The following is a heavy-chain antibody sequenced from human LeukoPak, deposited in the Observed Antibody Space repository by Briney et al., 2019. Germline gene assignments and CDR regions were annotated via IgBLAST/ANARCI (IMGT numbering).Heavy chain of an antibody. CDR1: GFTFTTFP. J-gene: IGHJ4*02. V-gene: IGHV3-30*04. D-gene: IGHD3-10*01. CDR2: ISYDGTDK. CDR3: AKGPRLLWFGEALDYFDY. Sequence: GGSLRLSCAASGFTFTTFPMHWVRQPPGKGLEWVAVISYDGTDKYYADSVKGRFTISRDNSKSTLYLQMNSLRAEDTAVYYCAKGPRLLWFGEALDYFDYWGQGTLVTVSS.